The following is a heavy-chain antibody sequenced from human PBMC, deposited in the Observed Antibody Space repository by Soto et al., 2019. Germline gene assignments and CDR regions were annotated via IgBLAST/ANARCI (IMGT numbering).Heavy chain of an antibody. CDR2: IKPDGTDK. CDR3: ARLDRWLTRDDY. CDR1: GCXISGYW. J-gene: IGHJ4*02. V-gene: IGHV3-7*05. D-gene: IGHD6-19*01. Sequence: GLPLXLPGAASGCXISGYWRRRVRQTPGKGPEWVANIKPDGTDKYYVDSVKGRFTVSRDNAKTSLYLQMSGLRAEDTAVYYCARLDRWLTRDDYWGQGTLVTVSS.